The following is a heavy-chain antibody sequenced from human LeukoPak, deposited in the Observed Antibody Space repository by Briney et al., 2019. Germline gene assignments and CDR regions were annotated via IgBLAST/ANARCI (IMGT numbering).Heavy chain of an antibody. V-gene: IGHV1-46*01. CDR1: GYTFATYF. CDR2: INPSDDST. CDR3: ANQGSGGSSGFDY. J-gene: IGHJ4*02. Sequence: ASVKVSCKASGYTFATYFIHWVRQAPGQGLEWMGIINPSDDSTGYALKFQDRLTMTRDLSTSTVYMELSSLRSEDTAVYYCANQGSGGSSGFDYWGQGTLVTVSS. D-gene: IGHD2-15*01.